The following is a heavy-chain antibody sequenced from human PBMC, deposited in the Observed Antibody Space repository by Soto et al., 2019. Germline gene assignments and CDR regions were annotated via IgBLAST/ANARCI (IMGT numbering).Heavy chain of an antibody. CDR3: ARVYYDSSGPMGHDAFDI. D-gene: IGHD3-22*01. J-gene: IGHJ3*02. CDR1: GDSVSSNSAA. V-gene: IGHV6-1*01. Sequence: PSQTLSLTCAISGDSVSSNSAAWNWIRQSPSRGLEWLGRTYYRSKWYNDYAVSVKSRITINPDTSKNQFSLQLNSVTPEDTAVYYCARVYYDSSGPMGHDAFDIWGQGTMVTVSS. CDR2: TYYRSKWYN.